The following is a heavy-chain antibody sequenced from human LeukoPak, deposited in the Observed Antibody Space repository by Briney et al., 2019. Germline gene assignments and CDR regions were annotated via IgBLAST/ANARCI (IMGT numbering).Heavy chain of an antibody. D-gene: IGHD3-22*01. Sequence: GGSLRHSCAASGFTFSSYAMHWVRQAPGKGLVWVAIISYDGSNKYYADSVKGRFTISRDNSKNTLYLQINSLRAEDTAVYYCATDPDSSGYYYPIFDYWGQGILVTVSS. J-gene: IGHJ4*02. CDR2: ISYDGSNK. V-gene: IGHV3-30-3*01. CDR1: GFTFSSYA. CDR3: ATDPDSSGYYYPIFDY.